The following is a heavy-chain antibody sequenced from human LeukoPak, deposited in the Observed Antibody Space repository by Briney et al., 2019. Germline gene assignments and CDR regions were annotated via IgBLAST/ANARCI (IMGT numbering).Heavy chain of an antibody. CDR3: AKAYDFWSGSANAFDI. CDR2: ISGSGGST. J-gene: IGHJ3*02. CDR1: GFTFSGYA. D-gene: IGHD3-3*01. V-gene: IGHV3-23*01. Sequence: GGSLRLSCAASGFTFSGYAMSWVRQAPGKGLEWVSAISGSGGSTYYADSVKGRFTISRDNSENTLYLQMNSLRAEDTAVYYCAKAYDFWSGSANAFDIWGQGTMVTVSS.